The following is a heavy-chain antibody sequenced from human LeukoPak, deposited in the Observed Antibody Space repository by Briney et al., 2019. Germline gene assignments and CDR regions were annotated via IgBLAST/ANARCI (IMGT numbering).Heavy chain of an antibody. D-gene: IGHD3-10*01. CDR3: ARDGSGSFDY. CDR1: GGTFSSYA. V-gene: IGHV1-2*04. Sequence: ASVKVSCKASGGTFSSYAISWVRQAPGQGLEWMGWINPNSGGTNYAQKFQGWVTMTRDTSISTAYMELSRLRSEDTAVYYCARDGSGSFDYWGQGTLVTVSS. J-gene: IGHJ4*02. CDR2: INPNSGGT.